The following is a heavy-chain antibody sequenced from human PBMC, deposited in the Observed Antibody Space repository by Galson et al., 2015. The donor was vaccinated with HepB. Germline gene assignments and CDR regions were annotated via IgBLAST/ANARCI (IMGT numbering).Heavy chain of an antibody. V-gene: IGHV3-23*01. Sequence: SLRLSCAASGFTFSSYAMSWVRQAPGKGLEWVSAISGSGGSTYYADSVKGRFTISRDNSKNTLYLQMNSLRAEDTAVYYCAKGGWRSVPIVVVVAAMYYFDYWGQGTLVTVSS. CDR2: ISGSGGST. CDR3: AKGGWRSVPIVVVVAAMYYFDY. D-gene: IGHD2-15*01. CDR1: GFTFSSYA. J-gene: IGHJ4*02.